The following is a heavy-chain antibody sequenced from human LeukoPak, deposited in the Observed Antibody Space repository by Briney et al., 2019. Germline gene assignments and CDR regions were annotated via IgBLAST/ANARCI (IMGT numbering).Heavy chain of an antibody. Sequence: GASVKVSCKASGYTFITSGITWVRQAPGQGLEWVGWISAYNGNTNYAQKFQDRVTMTTDTSTSTAYMELTSLISDDTAVYFCARDTSAGEFDNQFLYSYYYYMDVWGKGTTVTVSS. CDR1: GYTFITSG. CDR2: ISAYNGNT. D-gene: IGHD3-16*01. V-gene: IGHV1-18*01. J-gene: IGHJ6*03. CDR3: ARDTSAGEFDNQFLYSYYYYMDV.